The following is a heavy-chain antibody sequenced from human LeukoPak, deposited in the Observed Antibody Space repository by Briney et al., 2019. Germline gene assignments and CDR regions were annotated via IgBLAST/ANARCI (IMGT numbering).Heavy chain of an antibody. Sequence: GGSLRLSCAASGFTFSSYSMNWVRQAPGKGLEWVSHISSSSDTIYYADSAKGRFTISRDNSKNTLYLQMNSLRAEDTAVYYCAKIGDGYNYGIDYWGQGTLVTVSS. CDR3: AKIGDGYNYGIDY. CDR2: ISSSSDTI. CDR1: GFTFSSYS. D-gene: IGHD5-24*01. V-gene: IGHV3-48*01. J-gene: IGHJ4*02.